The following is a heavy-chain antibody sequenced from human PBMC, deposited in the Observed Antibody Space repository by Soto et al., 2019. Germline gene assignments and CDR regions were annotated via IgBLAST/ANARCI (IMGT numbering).Heavy chain of an antibody. CDR2: ISGNGRGT. Sequence: GGSLRLSCVASGFSFSNYAMTWVRQAPGKGLEWVSTISGNGRGTYYAPSVKGRFTISKDTSKNTLFLQMNGLRDEDTAIYFCAKAPWGGDCGSSTCSVWFDPWGQGILVTVSS. CDR1: GFSFSNYA. D-gene: IGHD2-21*01. V-gene: IGHV3-23*01. CDR3: AKAPWGGDCGSSTCSVWFDP. J-gene: IGHJ5*02.